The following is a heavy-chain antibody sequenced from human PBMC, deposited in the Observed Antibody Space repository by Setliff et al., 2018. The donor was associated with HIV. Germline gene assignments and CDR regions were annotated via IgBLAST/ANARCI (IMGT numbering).Heavy chain of an antibody. CDR3: ARGGLYDSGGYYPPPAGRIDS. CDR1: GYSFTSYW. CDR2: IYPGDSET. Sequence: GESLKISCRVSGYSFTSYWIAWVRQLPGRGLGWMGNIYPGDSETSYSPSFVGQVTFSVDKSVNTAYLQRRSLKASDTAMYYCARGGLYDSGGYYPPPAGRIDSWGPGTLVTV. D-gene: IGHD3-22*01. J-gene: IGHJ4*02. V-gene: IGHV5-51*01.